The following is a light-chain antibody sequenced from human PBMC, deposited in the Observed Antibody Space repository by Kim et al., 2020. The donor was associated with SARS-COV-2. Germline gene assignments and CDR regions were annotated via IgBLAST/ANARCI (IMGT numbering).Light chain of an antibody. V-gene: IGKV1-5*01. J-gene: IGKJ2*01. CDR2: DAS. CDR3: QHYNNLPYT. Sequence: SASIGDRVTITCRASQRITKWMARYQQKPGKAPNLLIYDASSLASGVPPRFSGSVTGTEFTLTISSLQPDDFAAYYCQHYNNLPYTFGQGTKLEIK. CDR1: QRITKW.